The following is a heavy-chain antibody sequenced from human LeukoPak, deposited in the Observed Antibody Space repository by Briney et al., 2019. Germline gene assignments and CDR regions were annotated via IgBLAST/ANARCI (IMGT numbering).Heavy chain of an antibody. J-gene: IGHJ4*02. CDR2: ISYDGSNK. CDR1: GFTFSSYA. CDR3: VGTSYSSSWNREFDY. V-gene: IGHV3-30-3*01. Sequence: GGSLRLYCAASGFTFSSYAMHWVRQAPGKGLEWVAVISYDGSNKYYADSVKGRFTISRDNSKNTLYLQMNSLRAEDTAVYYCVGTSYSSSWNREFDYWGQGTLVTVSS. D-gene: IGHD6-13*01.